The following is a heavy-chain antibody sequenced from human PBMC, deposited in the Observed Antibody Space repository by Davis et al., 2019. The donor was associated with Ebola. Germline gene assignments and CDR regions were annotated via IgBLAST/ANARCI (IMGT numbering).Heavy chain of an antibody. CDR3: VRAVGPCSTSSCLTWFGP. V-gene: IGHV4-59*11. CDR2: IYDSGRT. CDR1: DGSISSHY. J-gene: IGHJ5*02. Sequence: PSETLSLTCSFSDGSISSHYWNWIRQPPGKGLEWVGIIYDSGRTNYNPSLKSRVTITADTSKNQFSLNLRSVTAADTAVYYCVRAVGPCSTSSCLTWFGPWGQGIVVTVSS. D-gene: IGHD2-2*01.